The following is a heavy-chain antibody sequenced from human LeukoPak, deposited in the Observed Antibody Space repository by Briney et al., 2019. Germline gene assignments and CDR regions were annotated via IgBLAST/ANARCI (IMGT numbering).Heavy chain of an antibody. CDR2: ISSSGSTI. Sequence: GGSLRLSCAASGFSFSSYAMNWVHQAPGEGLEWVSYISSSGSTIYYADSVKGRFTISRDNAKNSLYLQMNSLRAEDTPVYYCARDWGIAEAWGQGTLVTVSS. CDR3: ARDWGIAEA. J-gene: IGHJ4*02. D-gene: IGHD6-19*01. V-gene: IGHV3-48*03. CDR1: GFSFSSYA.